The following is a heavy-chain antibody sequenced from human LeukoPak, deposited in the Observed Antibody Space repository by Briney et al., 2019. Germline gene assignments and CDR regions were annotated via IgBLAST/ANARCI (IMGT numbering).Heavy chain of an antibody. CDR1: GFTFSSYS. CDR2: ISSSRSYI. V-gene: IGHV3-21*01. CDR3: ARDMEGGSGWYRGDY. J-gene: IGHJ4*02. Sequence: GGSLRLSCAASGFTFSSYSMNWVRQAQGKGLEWVSSISSSRSYIYYADSVKGRFTISRDNAKNSLYLQMNSLRAEDTAVYYCARDMEGGSGWYRGDYWGRGTLVTVSS. D-gene: IGHD6-19*01.